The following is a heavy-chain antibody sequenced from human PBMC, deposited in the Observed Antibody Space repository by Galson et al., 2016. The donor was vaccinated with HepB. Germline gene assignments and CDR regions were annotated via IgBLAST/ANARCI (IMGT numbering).Heavy chain of an antibody. V-gene: IGHV3-23*01. Sequence: SLRLSCAASGFSISIYSMNWVRQAPGKGLEWVSAIRGSGTGTSYTDSVKGRFTISRDNSKNTLYLQMNSLRAEDAAVYYCAKDGQHPIDSWGQGTLVTVSS. J-gene: IGHJ4*02. CDR3: AKDGQHPIDS. CDR2: IRGSGTGT. CDR1: GFSISIYS.